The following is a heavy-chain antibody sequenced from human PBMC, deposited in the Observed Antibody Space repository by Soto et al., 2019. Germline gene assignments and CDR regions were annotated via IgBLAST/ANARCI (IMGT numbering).Heavy chain of an antibody. CDR3: ARDPYCSGGSCSPGGFDI. CDR2: IWYDGSNR. J-gene: IGHJ3*02. Sequence: GGSLRLSCAASGFTFSNYAMHWVRQAPGKGLEWVEIIWYDGSNRYHADSVKVRFTISRDNSKNTLYLQMNSLRAEDTAVYYCARDPYCSGGSCSPGGFDIWGQGTMVTVSS. V-gene: IGHV3-33*01. D-gene: IGHD2-15*01. CDR1: GFTFSNYA.